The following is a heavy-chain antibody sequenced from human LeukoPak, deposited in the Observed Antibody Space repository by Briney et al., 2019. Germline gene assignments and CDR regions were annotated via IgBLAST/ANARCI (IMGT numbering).Heavy chain of an antibody. CDR3: ARDRTLVPYDQTTSEGLDI. CDR2: ISAYNGNT. V-gene: IGHV1-18*01. J-gene: IGHJ3*02. CDR1: GYTFTSYA. Sequence: ASVKVSCKASGYTFTSYAFSWVRQAPGQGLEWMGWISAYNGNTNYAQKLQGRVTMTTDTSTSTAYMELRSLRSDDTAVYYCARDRTLVPYDQTTSEGLDIWGQGTMVTVSS. D-gene: IGHD4-17*01.